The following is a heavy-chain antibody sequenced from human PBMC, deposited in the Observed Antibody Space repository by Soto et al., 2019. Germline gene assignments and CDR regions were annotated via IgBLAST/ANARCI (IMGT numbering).Heavy chain of an antibody. D-gene: IGHD1-7*01. CDR2: IYYSGST. V-gene: IGHV4-39*01. CDR1: GGSISSSSYY. CDR3: ARRTDNWNYGDFDY. Sequence: SETLSLTCTVSGGSISSSSYYWGWIRQPPGKGLEWIGSIYYSGSTYYNPSLKSRVTISVDTSKNQFSLKLSSVTAADTAVYYCARRTDNWNYGDFDYWGQGTLVTVSS. J-gene: IGHJ4*02.